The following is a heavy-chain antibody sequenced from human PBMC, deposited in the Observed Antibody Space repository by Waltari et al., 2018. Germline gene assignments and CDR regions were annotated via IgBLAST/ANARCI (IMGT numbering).Heavy chain of an antibody. J-gene: IGHJ3*02. D-gene: IGHD7-27*01. Sequence: QVQLQQWGAGLLKPSETLSLTCAVYGGSFSGYYWSWIRQPPGKGLEWIGEINHSGSTNYNPSLKSRVTISVDTSKNQFSLKLTSVTAADTAVYYCARGLSGVAYDAFDIWGQGTMVTVSS. V-gene: IGHV4-34*01. CDR3: ARGLSGVAYDAFDI. CDR2: INHSGST. CDR1: GGSFSGYY.